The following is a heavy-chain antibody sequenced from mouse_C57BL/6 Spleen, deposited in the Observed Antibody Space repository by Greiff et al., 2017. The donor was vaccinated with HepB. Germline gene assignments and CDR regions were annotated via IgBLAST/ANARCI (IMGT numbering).Heavy chain of an antibody. V-gene: IGHV1-15*01. D-gene: IGHD1-1*01. CDR3: TRRDYGSSYDY. CDR1: GYTFTDYD. Sequence: QVQLQQSGAELVRPGASVTLSCKASGYTFTDYDMHWVKQTPVHGLEWIGAIDPETGGTAYNQKFKGKAILTADKSSSTAYMELRSLTSEDSAVYYYTRRDYGSSYDYWGQGTTLTVSS. J-gene: IGHJ2*01. CDR2: IDPETGGT.